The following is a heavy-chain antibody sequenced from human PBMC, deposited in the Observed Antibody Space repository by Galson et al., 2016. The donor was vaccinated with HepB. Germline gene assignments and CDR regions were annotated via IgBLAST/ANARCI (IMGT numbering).Heavy chain of an antibody. J-gene: IGHJ4*02. CDR1: GFAFSTYS. D-gene: IGHD5-12*01. V-gene: IGHV3-21*01. CDR3: ARDIIGGYSSYYDY. Sequence: SLRLSCAASGFAFSTYSMNWVRQAPGKGLQWVSSITSSSSYIYYADSVKGRFTISRDNAKNSLYLQMNSLRAEETAVYYCARDIIGGYSSYYDYWGQGTLVTVSS. CDR2: ITSSSSYI.